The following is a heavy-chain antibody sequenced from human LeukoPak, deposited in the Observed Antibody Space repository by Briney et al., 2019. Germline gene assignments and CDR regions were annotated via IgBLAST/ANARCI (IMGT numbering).Heavy chain of an antibody. D-gene: IGHD6-19*01. Sequence: PGGSLRLSCAASGFTFSSYAMHWVRQAPGKGLEWVAVISYDGSHKYYADSVKGRFTISRDNSKNTLYLQMNSLRAEDTAVYYCARPPGIAVAGNFDYWGQGTLVTVSS. CDR3: ARPPGIAVAGNFDY. J-gene: IGHJ4*02. CDR1: GFTFSSYA. CDR2: ISYDGSHK. V-gene: IGHV3-30-3*01.